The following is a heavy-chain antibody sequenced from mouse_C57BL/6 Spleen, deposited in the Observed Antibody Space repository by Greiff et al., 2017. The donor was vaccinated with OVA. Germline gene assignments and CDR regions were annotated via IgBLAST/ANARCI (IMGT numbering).Heavy chain of an antibody. V-gene: IGHV1-15*01. CDR2: IDPETGGT. CDR1: GYTFTDYE. D-gene: IGHD2-4*01. J-gene: IGHJ3*01. CDR3: TRSEVYDYGCAY. Sequence: QVQLQQSGAELVRPGASVTLSCKASGYTFTDYEMHWVKQTPVHGLEWIGAIDPETGGTAYNQKFKGKAILTADKSSSTAYMELRSLTSEDSAVYYCTRSEVYDYGCAYWGQGTLVTVSA.